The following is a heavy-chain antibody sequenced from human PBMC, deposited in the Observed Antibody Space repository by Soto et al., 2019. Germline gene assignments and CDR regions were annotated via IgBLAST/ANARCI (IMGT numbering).Heavy chain of an antibody. J-gene: IGHJ4*02. D-gene: IGHD1-1*01. CDR1: GFTFSSYE. Sequence: PGGSLRLSCSASGFTFSSYEMHWVRKAPGKGLEYVSAISSNGGNTYYADSVKGRFTISRDNSKNTLYLQMSSLRAEDTAVYYCVKYFQGYAHDYWGQGTLVTVSS. V-gene: IGHV3-64D*06. CDR2: ISSNGGNT. CDR3: VKYFQGYAHDY.